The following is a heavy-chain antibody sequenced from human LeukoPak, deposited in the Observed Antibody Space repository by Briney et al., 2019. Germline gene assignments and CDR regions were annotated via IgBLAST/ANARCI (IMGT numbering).Heavy chain of an antibody. D-gene: IGHD4-17*01. J-gene: IGHJ5*02. V-gene: IGHV1-69*04. CDR1: GGTFSSYA. CDR3: ARAYTVTTFWFDP. Sequence: GASVKVSCKASGGTFSSYAISWVRQAPGQGLEWMGRIIPILGIANYAQKFPGRVTITADKSTSTAYMELSSLRSEDTAVYYCARAYTVTTFWFDPWGQGTLVTVSS. CDR2: IIPILGIA.